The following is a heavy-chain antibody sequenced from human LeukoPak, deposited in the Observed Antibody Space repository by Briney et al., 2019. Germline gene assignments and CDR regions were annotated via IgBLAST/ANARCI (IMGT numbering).Heavy chain of an antibody. D-gene: IGHD5-12*01. CDR3: ARIPFSGYVYGYYYYYYYMDV. Sequence: GESLKISCKASGYTFTSYGISWVRQAPGQGLEWMGWISAYNGNTNYAQKLQGRVTMTTDTSTSTAYMELRSLRSDDTAVYYCARIPFSGYVYGYYYYYYYMDVWGKGTTVTISS. J-gene: IGHJ6*03. CDR2: ISAYNGNT. V-gene: IGHV1-18*01. CDR1: GYTFTSYG.